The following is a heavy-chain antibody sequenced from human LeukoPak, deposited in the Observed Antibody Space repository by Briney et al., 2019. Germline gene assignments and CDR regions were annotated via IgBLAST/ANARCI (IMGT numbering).Heavy chain of an antibody. Sequence: GRSLRLSCAASGFTFSSYGMHWVRQAPGKGLEWVAVIWYDGSNKYYGDSVKGRFTISRDNSKKTLYLQMNSLCVEDTAVYYVLRGDVYNVAENLQNRGQGALVSV. J-gene: IGHJ1*01. CDR3: LRGDVYNVAENLQN. D-gene: IGHD5-24*01. V-gene: IGHV3-33*01. CDR2: IWYDGSNK. CDR1: GFTFSSYG.